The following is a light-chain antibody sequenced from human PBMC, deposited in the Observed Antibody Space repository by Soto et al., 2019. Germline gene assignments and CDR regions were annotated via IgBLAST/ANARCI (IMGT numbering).Light chain of an antibody. V-gene: IGKV3-11*01. Sequence: EIVLTQSPATLSLSPGERATLSCRARQSVSRYLAWYQQRPGQAPRLLIYDTSNRVTGIPARFSGSGSGTDFTLTISSLEPEDFAVYYCQQRSSWPPTFGQGTKVDI. CDR3: QQRSSWPPT. CDR1: QSVSRY. CDR2: DTS. J-gene: IGKJ1*01.